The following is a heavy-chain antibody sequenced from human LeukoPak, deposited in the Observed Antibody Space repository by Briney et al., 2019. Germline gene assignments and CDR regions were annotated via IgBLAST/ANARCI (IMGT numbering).Heavy chain of an antibody. V-gene: IGHV3-23*01. D-gene: IGHD5-24*01. CDR2: ITDDGGGT. Sequence: GGSLRLSCAASGFTFSIHAMTWVRQAPGKGLEWVSAITDDGGGTTYADSVKGRFTISRDNSENTLYLQMNSLSAEDTAVYYCAKTRNYWYFDYWGQGILVTVSS. CDR1: GFTFSIHA. CDR3: AKTRNYWYFDY. J-gene: IGHJ4*02.